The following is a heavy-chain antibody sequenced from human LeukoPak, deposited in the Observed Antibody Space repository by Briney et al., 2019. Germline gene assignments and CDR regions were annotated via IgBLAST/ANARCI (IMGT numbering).Heavy chain of an antibody. J-gene: IGHJ5*02. CDR2: INPHTGGT. Sequence: ASVRVSCKASGYTFTDFYMHWVRQAPGQGLEWMGWINPHTGGTIYAQKFQGRVTMTRDTSISTAYMEVSSLRSDDTAVYYCARLGHLITFGGVIVMDWFDPWGQGTLVTVSS. CDR1: GYTFTDFY. V-gene: IGHV1-2*02. D-gene: IGHD3-16*02. CDR3: ARLGHLITFGGVIVMDWFDP.